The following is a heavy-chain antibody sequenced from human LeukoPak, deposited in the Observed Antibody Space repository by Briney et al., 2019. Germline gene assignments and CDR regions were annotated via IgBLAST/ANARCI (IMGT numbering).Heavy chain of an antibody. Sequence: ASVKVSCKASGYTFTSYGISWVRQAPGQGLEWMGWINPNSGGTNYAQKFQGRVTITRDTSISTAYMELSRLRSDDTAVYYCARAKRFGELSTLGGPNFDYWGQGTLVTVSS. D-gene: IGHD3-10*01. J-gene: IGHJ4*02. V-gene: IGHV1-2*02. CDR3: ARAKRFGELSTLGGPNFDY. CDR2: INPNSGGT. CDR1: GYTFTSYG.